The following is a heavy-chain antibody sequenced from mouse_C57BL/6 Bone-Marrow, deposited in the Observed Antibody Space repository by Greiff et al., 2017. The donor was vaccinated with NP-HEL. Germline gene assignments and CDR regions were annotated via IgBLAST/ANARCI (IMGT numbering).Heavy chain of an antibody. CDR2: ISSGGSYT. D-gene: IGHD4-1*02. CDR1: GFTFSSYG. Sequence: EVQGVESGGDLVKPGGSLKLSCAASGFTFSSYGMSWVRQTPDKRLEWVATISSGGSYTYYPDSVKGRFTISRDNAKNTLYLQMSSLKSEDTAMYYCASTGTRWYFDVWGTGTTVTVSS. J-gene: IGHJ1*03. V-gene: IGHV5-6*01. CDR3: ASTGTRWYFDV.